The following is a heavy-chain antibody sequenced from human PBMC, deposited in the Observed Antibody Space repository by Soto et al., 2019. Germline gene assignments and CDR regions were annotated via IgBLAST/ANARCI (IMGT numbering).Heavy chain of an antibody. V-gene: IGHV1-69*01. CDR1: GHTSRSYA. CDR2: IIPAFQTA. D-gene: IGHD3-3*01. CDR3: ARSRAGADFFDF. J-gene: IGHJ4*02. Sequence: QVQLVQSGAEVKEPGSSVKVSCTASGHTSRSYAISWVRQAPGQGLEWMGGIIPAFQTAMSAQKLKGRLKITAGESTLSADDFTSTGYMELGSLRFQDTAVYYCARSRAGADFFDFWGQGSLVIVSS.